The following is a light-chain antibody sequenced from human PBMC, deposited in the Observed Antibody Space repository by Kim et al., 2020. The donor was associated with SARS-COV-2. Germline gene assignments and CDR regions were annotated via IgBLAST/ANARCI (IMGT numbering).Light chain of an antibody. CDR2: DAS. J-gene: IGKJ5*01. V-gene: IGKV1-33*01. Sequence: SASVGDRVTITCHASQDINNCLNWYQQKPGKAPKLLIYDASNLETGVPARFSGSGSGTDFTFTISSPQPEDIATYYYQKHNGLPVFGQGTRLEIK. CDR3: QKHNGLPV. CDR1: QDINNC.